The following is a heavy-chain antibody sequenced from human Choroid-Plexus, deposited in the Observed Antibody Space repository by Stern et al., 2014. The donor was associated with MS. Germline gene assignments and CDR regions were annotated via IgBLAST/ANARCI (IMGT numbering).Heavy chain of an antibody. CDR2: VSYDGSNK. CDR3: AKDRQYLTYFFDH. CDR1: GFTFGSCA. J-gene: IGHJ5*02. V-gene: IGHV3-30*18. Sequence: VQLVESGGGVVQPGRPLRLYCAASGFTFGSCAMHWVRQAPGTGLEWVAGVSYDGSNKYYADSVKGRFTVSRDNSQNTLYMQMSSLRAEDTAVYYCAKDRQYLTYFFDHWGQGSLVTVSS. D-gene: IGHD2-8*01.